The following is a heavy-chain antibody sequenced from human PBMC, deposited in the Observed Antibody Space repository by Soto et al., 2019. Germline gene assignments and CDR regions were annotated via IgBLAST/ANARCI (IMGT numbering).Heavy chain of an antibody. CDR3: AGGSAVAGGDSWFDP. V-gene: IGHV1-18*01. Sequence: ASVKVSCKASGYTFTSYGISWVRQAPGQGLEWMGWISAYNGNTNYAQKLQGRVTMTTDTSTSTAYMELRSLRSDDTAVYYCAGGSAVAGGDSWFDPWGQGTLVTVSS. J-gene: IGHJ5*02. D-gene: IGHD6-19*01. CDR1: GYTFTSYG. CDR2: ISAYNGNT.